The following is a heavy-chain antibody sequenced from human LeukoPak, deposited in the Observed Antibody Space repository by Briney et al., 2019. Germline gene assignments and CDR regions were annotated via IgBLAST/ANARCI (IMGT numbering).Heavy chain of an antibody. D-gene: IGHD3-3*01. Sequence: SETLSLTCSVSGGSISDYYWNWIRQPPGKGLEWIGYIYYSGSTTYNPSLKSRVTMSVDTAKNQFSLKVRSVTAADTAVCYCARGDFCSKSNCYLRPMDVWGKGTTVTVSS. CDR3: ARGDFCSKSNCYLRPMDV. CDR1: GGSISDYY. CDR2: IYYSGST. J-gene: IGHJ6*03. V-gene: IGHV4-59*01.